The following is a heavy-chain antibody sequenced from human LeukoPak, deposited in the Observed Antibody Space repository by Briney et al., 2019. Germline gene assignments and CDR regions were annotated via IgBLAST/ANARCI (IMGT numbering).Heavy chain of an antibody. J-gene: IGHJ4*02. CDR3: ARDHRKKNKGFDY. V-gene: IGHV1-2*02. Sequence: GASVTVSCKASGYTFTGYYMHWVRQAPGQGLEWMGWINLNSGGTNYAQKFQGRVTMTRDTSISTAYMALSRLRSDDTAVYYCARDHRKKNKGFDYWGQGTLVTVSS. CDR2: INLNSGGT. D-gene: IGHD2/OR15-2a*01. CDR1: GYTFTGYY.